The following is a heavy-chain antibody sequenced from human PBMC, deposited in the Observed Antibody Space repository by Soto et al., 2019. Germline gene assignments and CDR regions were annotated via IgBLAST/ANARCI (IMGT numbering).Heavy chain of an antibody. Sequence: QTGGSLRLSCAASGFTLNTYSMSWVRQAPGKGLEWVAGLKEDGSEKNYLESVKGRFTISRDNAKNSLSLQMNRLRPDDTAVYYCARMSEAFDIWGQGTMVTVSS. CDR2: LKEDGSEK. CDR1: GFTLNTYS. CDR3: ARMSEAFDI. J-gene: IGHJ3*02. V-gene: IGHV3-7*03.